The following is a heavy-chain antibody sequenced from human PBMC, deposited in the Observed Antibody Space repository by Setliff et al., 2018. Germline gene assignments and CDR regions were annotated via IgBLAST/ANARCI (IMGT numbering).Heavy chain of an antibody. V-gene: IGHV3-23*01. CDR2: FSYSGGDT. CDR1: GFTSTMYA. D-gene: IGHD3-16*01. CDR3: AKSANRVQIWFGDYMDV. J-gene: IGHJ6*03. Sequence: GGSLRLSCAASGFTSTMYAMNWVRQAPGKGLEWVSAFSYSGGDTYYADSVKGRFTISRDNSKNTLYLQMNSLKADDTAVYYCAKSANRVQIWFGDYMDVWGKGTTVTVSS.